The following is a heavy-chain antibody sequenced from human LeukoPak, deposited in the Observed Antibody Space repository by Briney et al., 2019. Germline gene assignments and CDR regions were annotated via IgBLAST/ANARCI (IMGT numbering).Heavy chain of an antibody. CDR2: IRSKAYGGTT. J-gene: IGHJ4*02. CDR3: TRVRGNSGWFVFDY. D-gene: IGHD6-19*01. Sequence: GGSLRLSCTASGFTFGDYAMSWFRQAPGKGLEWVGFIRSKAYGGTTEYAASVKGRFTISRDDSKSIAYLQMNSLKTGDTAVYYCTRVRGNSGWFVFDYWGQGTLVTVSS. CDR1: GFTFGDYA. V-gene: IGHV3-49*03.